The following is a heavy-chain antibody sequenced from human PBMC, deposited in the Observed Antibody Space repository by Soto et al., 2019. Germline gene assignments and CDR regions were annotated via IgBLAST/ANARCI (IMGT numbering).Heavy chain of an antibody. CDR2: IIPIFGTA. D-gene: IGHD2-15*01. CDR1: GGTFSSYA. J-gene: IGHJ5*02. V-gene: IGHV1-69*12. CDR3: ARGYCSGGSCCPWFDP. Sequence: QVQLVQSGAEVKKPGSSVKVSCKASGGTFSSYAISWVRQAPGQGLEWMGGIIPIFGTANYAQKFQGRVTITADESTSTAYMALSSLRSEDTAVYYCARGYCSGGSCCPWFDPWGQGTLVTVSS.